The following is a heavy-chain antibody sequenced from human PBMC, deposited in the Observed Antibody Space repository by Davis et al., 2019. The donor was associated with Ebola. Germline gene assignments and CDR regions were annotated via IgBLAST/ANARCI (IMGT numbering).Heavy chain of an antibody. Sequence: ASVKVSCKASAYTFTTYYMHWVRQAPGQGLEWMGVINPSGGTISYAQKLRGRVTMTTDTSTSTVDMELSSLRSEDTAVYYCAMSDSSGDGFDVWGLGTTVTVSS. J-gene: IGHJ3*01. V-gene: IGHV1-46*04. D-gene: IGHD3-22*01. CDR2: INPSGGTI. CDR1: AYTFTTYY. CDR3: AMSDSSGDGFDV.